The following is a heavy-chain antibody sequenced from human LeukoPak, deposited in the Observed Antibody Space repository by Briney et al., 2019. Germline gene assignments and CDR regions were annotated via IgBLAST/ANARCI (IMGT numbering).Heavy chain of an antibody. CDR2: IYPNSGGT. CDR3: ARDRGYCSGGSCFDAFDI. V-gene: IGHV1-2*02. CDR1: GYTFTGYY. D-gene: IGHD2-15*01. Sequence: ASVKVSCKASGYTFTGYYIHWVRQAPGQGLEWMGWIYPNSGGTNYAQKFQGRVTMTRDTSISTAYMELSRLRSDDTAVYYCARDRGYCSGGSCFDAFDIWGQGTMVTVSS. J-gene: IGHJ3*02.